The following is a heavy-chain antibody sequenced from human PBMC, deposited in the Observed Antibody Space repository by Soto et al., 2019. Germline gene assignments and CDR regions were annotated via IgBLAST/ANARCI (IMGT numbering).Heavy chain of an antibody. V-gene: IGHV3-53*01. D-gene: IGHD3-3*01. CDR3: ARERLLEWLAGVRGWAFDV. Sequence: EVQLVESGGGLIQPGGSLRLSCAASVLTVSTYYMTWIRQAPGRRLEWVSLIKSGGSTYYADSGEGRFTICRDHSKNMLYRQLNSRSAEDTAVYYCARERLLEWLAGVRGWAFDVWGHGTMVTASS. CDR2: IKSGGST. CDR1: VLTVSTYY. J-gene: IGHJ3*01.